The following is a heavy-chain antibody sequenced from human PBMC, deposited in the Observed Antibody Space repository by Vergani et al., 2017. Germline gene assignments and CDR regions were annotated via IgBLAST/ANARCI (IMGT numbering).Heavy chain of an antibody. V-gene: IGHV3-53*01. CDR1: GFTVSSNY. D-gene: IGHD3-10*01. CDR3: ARGDRVTIIIYYYYMDV. Sequence: EVQLVESGGGLIQPGGSLRLSCAASGFTVSSNYMSWVRQAPGKGLEWVSVIYSGGSTYYADSVKGRFTISRDNSKNSLYLQMNSLRAEDTAVYYCARGDRVTIIIYYYYMDVWGKGTTVTVSS. CDR2: IYSGGST. J-gene: IGHJ6*03.